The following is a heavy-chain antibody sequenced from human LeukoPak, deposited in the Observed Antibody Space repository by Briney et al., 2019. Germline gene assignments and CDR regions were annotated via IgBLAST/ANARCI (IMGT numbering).Heavy chain of an antibody. J-gene: IGHJ4*02. CDR3: ARLGTTVTHFDY. D-gene: IGHD4-17*01. CDR2: ISGSGTPT. CDR1: GFTFSTYA. Sequence: GGSLRLSCAASGFTFSTYAMTWVRQAPGKGLEWVSAISGSGTPTYYADSVKGRFTISRDNSKSTLYLQMNSLRAEDTAVYFCARLGTTVTHFDYWGQGTLVTVSS. V-gene: IGHV3-23*01.